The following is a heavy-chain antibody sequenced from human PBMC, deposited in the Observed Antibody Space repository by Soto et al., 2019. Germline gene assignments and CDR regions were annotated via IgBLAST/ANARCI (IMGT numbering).Heavy chain of an antibody. Sequence: ASVKVSCKASGYTFTSYDINWVRQATGQGLEWMGWMNPNSGNTGYAQKFQGRVTMTRNTSISTAYMELSSLRSEDTAVYYCARVGEDIVTTINYNYMDVWGKGTTVTVS. V-gene: IGHV1-8*01. CDR2: MNPNSGNT. CDR1: GYTFTSYD. D-gene: IGHD5-12*01. CDR3: ARVGEDIVTTINYNYMDV. J-gene: IGHJ6*03.